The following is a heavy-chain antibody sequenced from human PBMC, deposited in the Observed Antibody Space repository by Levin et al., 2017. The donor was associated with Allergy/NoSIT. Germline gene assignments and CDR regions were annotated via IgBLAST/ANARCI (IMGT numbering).Heavy chain of an antibody. V-gene: IGHV3-21*01. CDR3: SREGAYCYSTSCRWFDP. CDR1: GFTFSSYS. D-gene: IGHD2-2*01. Sequence: GGSLRLSCAASGFTFSSYSMNWVRQAPGKGLEWVSSISSSSRGSYIYYADSVKGRFTISRDDAKNSLYLQMNSLRADDTAVCFCSREGAYCYSTSCRWFDPWGQGTLVTVSS. J-gene: IGHJ5*02. CDR2: ISSSSRGSYI.